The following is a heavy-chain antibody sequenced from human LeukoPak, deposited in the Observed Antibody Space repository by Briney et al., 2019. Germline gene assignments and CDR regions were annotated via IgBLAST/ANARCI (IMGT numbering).Heavy chain of an antibody. J-gene: IGHJ6*02. Sequence: PGRSLRLSCAASGFTFSSYGMHWVRQAPGKGLEGVAVISYDGSNKYYADSVKGRFTISRDNSKNTLYLQMNSLRAEDTAVYYCAKDLGGATGMDVWGQGTTVTVSS. CDR3: AKDLGGATGMDV. V-gene: IGHV3-30*18. CDR2: ISYDGSNK. CDR1: GFTFSSYG. D-gene: IGHD3-16*01.